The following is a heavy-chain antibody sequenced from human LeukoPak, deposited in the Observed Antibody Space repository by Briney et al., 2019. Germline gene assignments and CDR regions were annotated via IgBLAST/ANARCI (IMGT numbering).Heavy chain of an antibody. Sequence: GRSLRFSCAASGFTFSSYGMHWVRQAPGKGMEWVAVIWYDGSNKYYADSVKGRFTISRDNSKNTLYLQMNSLRAEDTAVYYCAKDDTSGYYYLPMYWGQGTLVAVSS. CDR2: IWYDGSNK. CDR1: GFTFSSYG. V-gene: IGHV3-33*06. J-gene: IGHJ4*02. CDR3: AKDDTSGYYYLPMY. D-gene: IGHD3-22*01.